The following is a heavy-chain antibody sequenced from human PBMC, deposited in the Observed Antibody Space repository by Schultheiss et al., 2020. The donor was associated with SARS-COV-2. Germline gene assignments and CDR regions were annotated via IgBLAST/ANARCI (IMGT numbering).Heavy chain of an antibody. Sequence: SETLSLTCAVYGGSFSGYYWSWIRHPPGKGLEWIGEINHSGSTNYNPSLKSRVTMSVDTSKNQFSLKLNSVTAADTAVYYCARNIAARPHYMDVWGKGTTATVAS. CDR1: GGSFSGYY. J-gene: IGHJ6*03. CDR2: INHSGST. D-gene: IGHD6-6*01. CDR3: ARNIAARPHYMDV. V-gene: IGHV4-34*01.